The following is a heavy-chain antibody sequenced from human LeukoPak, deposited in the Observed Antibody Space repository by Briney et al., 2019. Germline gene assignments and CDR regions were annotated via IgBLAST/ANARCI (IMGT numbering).Heavy chain of an antibody. Sequence: SETLSLTCTVSGGFISSSSYYWGWIRQPPGKGLEWIGSIYYSGSTYYNPSLKSRVTISVDTSKNQFSLKLSSVTAADTAVYYCARPLYGYDFWSGYSGDAFDIWGQGTMVTVSS. J-gene: IGHJ3*02. CDR3: ARPLYGYDFWSGYSGDAFDI. CDR2: IYYSGST. CDR1: GGFISSSSYY. V-gene: IGHV4-39*01. D-gene: IGHD3-3*01.